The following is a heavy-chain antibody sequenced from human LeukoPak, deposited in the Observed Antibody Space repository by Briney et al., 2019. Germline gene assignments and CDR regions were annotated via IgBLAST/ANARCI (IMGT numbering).Heavy chain of an antibody. Sequence: ASVKVSCKASGYTFTSYYMHWVRQAPGQGLEWMGIINPGGGSTSYAQKFQGRVTMTRDTSTSTVYMELSSLRSEDTAVYYCARDSHLAFIAARHADAFDIWGQGTMVTVSS. J-gene: IGHJ3*02. CDR3: ARDSHLAFIAARHADAFDI. D-gene: IGHD6-6*01. V-gene: IGHV1-46*01. CDR1: GYTFTSYY. CDR2: INPGGGST.